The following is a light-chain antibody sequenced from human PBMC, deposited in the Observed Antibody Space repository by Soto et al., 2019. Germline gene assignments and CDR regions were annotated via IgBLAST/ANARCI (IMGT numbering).Light chain of an antibody. J-gene: IGKJ4*01. CDR1: QSLLHSNGYNY. V-gene: IGKV2-28*01. Sequence: DIVMTQSPLSLPVTPGEPASISCRSSQSLLHSNGYNYLDWYLKKPGQSPQLLIYLGSNRASGVPDRFSGSGSGTDFTLKISRVEAEDVGVYYCMQALQTPLTFAGGTKVEIK. CDR2: LGS. CDR3: MQALQTPLT.